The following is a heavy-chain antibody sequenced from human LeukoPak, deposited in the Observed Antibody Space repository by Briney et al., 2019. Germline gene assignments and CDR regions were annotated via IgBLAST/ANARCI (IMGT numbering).Heavy chain of an antibody. CDR3: ARWAAVAGTGFDY. D-gene: IGHD6-13*01. Sequence: SETLSLTCTVSGGSVSSGSYSWSWIRQPPGKGLELIGYFYYTGSTNYNPSLKSRVTISVDASKNQFSLKLSSVTAADTAVYYCARWAAVAGTGFDYWGQGTLVAVSS. CDR2: FYYTGST. J-gene: IGHJ4*02. V-gene: IGHV4-61*01. CDR1: GGSVSSGSYS.